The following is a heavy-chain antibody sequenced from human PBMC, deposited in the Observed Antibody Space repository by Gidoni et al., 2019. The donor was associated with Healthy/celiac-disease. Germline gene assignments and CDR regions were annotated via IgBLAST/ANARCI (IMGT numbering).Heavy chain of an antibody. Sequence: EVQLVESGGGLVQPGGSLTLSCAASGFTVSSNYMSWVRQAPGKGLAWVSVIYGGGSTYYADSMKGRFTISRHNSKNTLYLQMNSLRAEDTAVYYCARMGLGYCSGGSCYSLSGRMDVWGQGTTVTVSS. D-gene: IGHD2-15*01. CDR2: IYGGGST. CDR1: GFTVSSNY. V-gene: IGHV3-53*04. CDR3: ARMGLGYCSGGSCYSLSGRMDV. J-gene: IGHJ6*02.